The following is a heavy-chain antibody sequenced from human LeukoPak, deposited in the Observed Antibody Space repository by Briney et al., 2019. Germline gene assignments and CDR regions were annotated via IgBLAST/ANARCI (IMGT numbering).Heavy chain of an antibody. CDR3: ARGGYYGSGSFPDY. Sequence: ASVKVSCKASGYTFDTYGISWVRQAPGQGLEWMGWISAYNGDVSYAQKLQGRVTMTTDTSTSTAYMDLRSLRSDDTAVYYCARGGYYGSGSFPDYWGQGTLVTVSS. CDR1: GYTFDTYG. CDR2: ISAYNGDV. J-gene: IGHJ4*02. V-gene: IGHV1-18*01. D-gene: IGHD3-10*01.